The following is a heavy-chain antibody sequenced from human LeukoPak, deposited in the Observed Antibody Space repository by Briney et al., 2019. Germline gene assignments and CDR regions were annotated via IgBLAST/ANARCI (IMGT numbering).Heavy chain of an antibody. D-gene: IGHD2-2*01. CDR2: IYHSGST. CDR3: ARWGVPAANDY. CDR1: GYSISSGYY. V-gene: IGHV4-38-2*01. J-gene: IGHJ4*02. Sequence: SETLSLTCAVSGYSISSGYYWGWIRQPPGKWLEWIGSIYHSGSTYYNPSLKSRVTISVDTSKKQFSLKLSSVTAADTAVYYCARWGVPAANDYWGQGTLVTVSS.